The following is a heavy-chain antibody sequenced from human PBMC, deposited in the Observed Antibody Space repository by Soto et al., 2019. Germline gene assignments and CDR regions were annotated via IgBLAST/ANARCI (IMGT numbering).Heavy chain of an antibody. CDR1: GYTFTSYA. D-gene: IGHD2-2*01. J-gene: IGHJ6*02. V-gene: IGHV1-3*01. CDR2: INAGNGNT. CDR3: ARALLGYCSSTSCTGHGMDV. Sequence: ASVKVSCKASGYTFTSYAMHWVRQAPGQRLEWMGWINAGNGNTKYSQKFQGRVTITRDTSASTAYMELSSLRSEDTAVYYCARALLGYCSSTSCTGHGMDVWGQGTTVTVS.